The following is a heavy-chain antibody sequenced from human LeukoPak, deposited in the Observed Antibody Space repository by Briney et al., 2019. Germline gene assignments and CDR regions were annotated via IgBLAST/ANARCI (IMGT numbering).Heavy chain of an antibody. D-gene: IGHD6-19*01. J-gene: IGHJ4*02. Sequence: SETLSLTCAVSGVPFSNYYWSWVRQSPRQGLEWIGEINHSGYTNYNPSPKSRVTTSIDTSKNQFSLKLTSVTAADAGVYYCTRAVAGHPDWGQGTLVTVSS. CDR3: TRAVAGHPD. CDR1: GVPFSNYY. V-gene: IGHV4-34*01. CDR2: INHSGYT.